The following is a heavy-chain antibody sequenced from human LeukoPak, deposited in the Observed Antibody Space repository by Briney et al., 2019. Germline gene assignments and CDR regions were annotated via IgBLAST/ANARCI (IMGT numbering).Heavy chain of an antibody. D-gene: IGHD3-22*01. CDR2: ISTYNGNT. CDR3: ARDGAVSGSRYFQH. Sequence: ASVKVSFKASGYSFTYYGISWVRQAPGQGLEWMGWISTYNGNTNYAQKLQGRVTMTTDTSTSTVYMELRSLRSDDTAVYYCARDGAVSGSRYFQHWGQGTLATVSS. CDR1: GYSFTYYG. V-gene: IGHV1-18*01. J-gene: IGHJ1*01.